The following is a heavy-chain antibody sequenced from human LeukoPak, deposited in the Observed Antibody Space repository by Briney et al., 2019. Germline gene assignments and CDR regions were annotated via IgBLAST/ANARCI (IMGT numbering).Heavy chain of an antibody. J-gene: IGHJ6*03. CDR3: ARAADIVVAPAAWDYYYYYMDV. Sequence: ASVKVSCKASGYTFTSYGISWVRQAPGQGLEWMGWTSAYNGNTNYAQKLQGRVTMTTDTSTSTAYMELRSLRSDDTAVYYCARAADIVVAPAAWDYYYYYMDVWGKGTTVTVSS. D-gene: IGHD2-2*01. V-gene: IGHV1-18*01. CDR2: TSAYNGNT. CDR1: GYTFTSYG.